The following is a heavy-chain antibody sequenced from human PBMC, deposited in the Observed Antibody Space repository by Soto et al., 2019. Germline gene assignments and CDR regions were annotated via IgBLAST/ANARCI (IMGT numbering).Heavy chain of an antibody. D-gene: IGHD3-10*01. J-gene: IGHJ4*02. CDR1: GGSISSYY. Sequence: PSETLSLTCTFSGGSISSYYWSLIRQPPGKGLEWIGYIYYSGSTNYNPSLKSRVTISVDTSKNQFSLKLSSVTAADTAVYYCARVGGFGATTIDYWGQGTLDTVSS. CDR2: IYYSGST. CDR3: ARVGGFGATTIDY. V-gene: IGHV4-59*01.